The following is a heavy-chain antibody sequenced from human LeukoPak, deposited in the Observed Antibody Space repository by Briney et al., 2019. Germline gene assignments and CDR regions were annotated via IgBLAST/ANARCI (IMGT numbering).Heavy chain of an antibody. V-gene: IGHV3-23*01. J-gene: IGHJ4*02. D-gene: IGHD4-17*01. Sequence: GGSLRLSCAASGFTFSNYAMSWVRQAPGKGLEWVSSISGSGISTFYADSVKGRFTISRDNSKNTLSLQVNSLRAEDTAVYYCAKDRNGRIMTTEIDYWGQGTLVTVSS. CDR2: ISGSGIST. CDR3: AKDRNGRIMTTEIDY. CDR1: GFTFSNYA.